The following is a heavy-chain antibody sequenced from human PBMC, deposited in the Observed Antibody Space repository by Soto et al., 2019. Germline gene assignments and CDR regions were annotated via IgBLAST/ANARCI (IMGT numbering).Heavy chain of an antibody. CDR2: IYYSGST. J-gene: IGHJ4*02. Sequence: SATMSLTCRVSGNSVGSGMYYWSWIRPPPGKGLEWIGYIYYSGSTNYNPSLKSRVTMAVDTSNNQFSLNLSSVTGADTAIYYCARDIRGYSRALDFWGQGTLVIVFS. V-gene: IGHV4-61*01. D-gene: IGHD5-18*01. CDR1: GNSVGSGMYY. CDR3: ARDIRGYSRALDF.